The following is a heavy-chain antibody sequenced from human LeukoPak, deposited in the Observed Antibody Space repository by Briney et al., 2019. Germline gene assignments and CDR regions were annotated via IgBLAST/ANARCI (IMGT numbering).Heavy chain of an antibody. V-gene: IGHV1-69*02. J-gene: IGHJ4*02. Sequence: SVKVSCKASGYSFTAYYLHWVRQAPGQGLEWMGRIIPILGIANYAQKFQGRVTITADKSTSTAYMELSSLRSEDTAVYYCARSSYCSGGSCYSVDYWGQGTLVTVSS. CDR3: ARSSYCSGGSCYSVDY. CDR1: GYSFTAYY. D-gene: IGHD2-15*01. CDR2: IIPILGIA.